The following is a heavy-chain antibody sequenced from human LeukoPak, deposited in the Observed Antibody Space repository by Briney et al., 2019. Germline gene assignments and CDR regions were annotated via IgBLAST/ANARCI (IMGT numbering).Heavy chain of an antibody. CDR2: IYHSGST. Sequence: SETLSLTCAVSGYSISSGYYWGWIRQPPGKGLEWIGSIYHSGSTYYNPSLKSRVTISVDTSKNQFSLKLSSETAADTAVYYCARPSTWATVTRYWYFDLWGRGTLVTVSS. CDR3: ARPSTWATVTRYWYFDL. CDR1: GYSISSGYY. D-gene: IGHD4-17*01. J-gene: IGHJ2*01. V-gene: IGHV4-38-2*01.